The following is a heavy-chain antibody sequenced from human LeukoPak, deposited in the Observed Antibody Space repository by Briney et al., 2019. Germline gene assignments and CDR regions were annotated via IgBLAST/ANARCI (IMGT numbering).Heavy chain of an antibody. CDR1: GFTFSSYG. CDR2: ISYDGSNK. V-gene: IGHV3-30*18. CDR3: AKAGYSSSWYDYYYYGMDV. D-gene: IGHD6-13*01. Sequence: GGSLRLSCAASGFTFSSYGMHWVRQAPGKGLEWVAVISYDGSNKYYADSVKGRFTISRDNSKNTLYLQMNSLRAEDTAVYYCAKAGYSSSWYDYYYYGMDVWGQGTTVTVSS. J-gene: IGHJ6*02.